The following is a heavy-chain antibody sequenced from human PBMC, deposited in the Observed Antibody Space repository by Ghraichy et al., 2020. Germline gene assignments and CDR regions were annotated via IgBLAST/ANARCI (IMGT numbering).Heavy chain of an antibody. CDR2: INHSGST. Sequence: ESLNISCAVYGGSFSGYYWSWIRQPPGKGLEWIGEINHSGSTNYNPSLKSRVTISVDTSKNQFSLKLSPVTAADTAVYYCARSHGDYPDAFDIWGQGTMVTVSS. D-gene: IGHD4-17*01. CDR1: GGSFSGYY. J-gene: IGHJ3*02. V-gene: IGHV4-34*01. CDR3: ARSHGDYPDAFDI.